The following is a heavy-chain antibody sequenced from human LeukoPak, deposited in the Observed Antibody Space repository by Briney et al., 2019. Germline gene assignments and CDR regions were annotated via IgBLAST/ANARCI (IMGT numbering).Heavy chain of an antibody. J-gene: IGHJ4*02. CDR2: IIWNGGST. D-gene: IGHD1-1*01. CDR1: GVTFDGDG. CDR3: AYYHVNEEPPTF. Sequence: GGSLRLSCGASGVTFDGDGMSWGRQAPGRGVEWGSGIIWNGGSTGYAESVKSRFTVSIDNSKNMLYLQMNSLRAEDTAVYYCAYYHVNEEPPTFWGQGTLVTVSS. V-gene: IGHV3-20*04.